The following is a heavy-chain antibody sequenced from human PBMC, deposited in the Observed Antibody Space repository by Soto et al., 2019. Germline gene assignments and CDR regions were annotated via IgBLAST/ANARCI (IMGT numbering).Heavy chain of an antibody. D-gene: IGHD3-22*01. V-gene: IGHV3-33*01. Sequence: GGSLRLSCAASGFTFSSYGMHWVRQAPGKGLEWVAVIWYDGSNKYYADSVKGRFTISRDNSKNTLYLQMNSLRAEDTAVYYCARDFNDDSSGYPEYWGQGTLVTVSS. CDR1: GFTFSSYG. J-gene: IGHJ4*02. CDR3: ARDFNDDSSGYPEY. CDR2: IWYDGSNK.